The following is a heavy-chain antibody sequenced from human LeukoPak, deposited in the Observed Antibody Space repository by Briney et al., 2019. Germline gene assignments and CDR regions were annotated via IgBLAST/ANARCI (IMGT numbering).Heavy chain of an antibody. CDR2: ISYDGSNK. CDR1: GFTFSSYA. V-gene: IGHV3-30-3*01. D-gene: IGHD1-26*01. J-gene: IGHJ5*02. Sequence: PGRSLRLSCAASGFTFSSYAMHWVRQAPGKGLEWVAVISYDGSNKYYADSVKGRFTISRDNSKNTLYLQMNSLRAEDTAVYYCARDAWELLGWFDPWGQGTLVTVSS. CDR3: ARDAWELLGWFDP.